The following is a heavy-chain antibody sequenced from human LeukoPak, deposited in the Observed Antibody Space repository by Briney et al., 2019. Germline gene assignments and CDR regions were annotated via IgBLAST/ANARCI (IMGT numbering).Heavy chain of an antibody. V-gene: IGHV4-39*07. Sequence: SETLSLTCSVSGASISSTDYYWGWLRQTPEKGLEWIGSIYSSGRAYYNPSLKSRVTISVDTSKNQFSLKLSSVTAADTAVYYCAREFTMAERRDFDYWGQGTLVTVSS. J-gene: IGHJ4*02. CDR1: GASISSTDYY. CDR2: IYSSGRA. CDR3: AREFTMAERRDFDY. D-gene: IGHD3-10*01.